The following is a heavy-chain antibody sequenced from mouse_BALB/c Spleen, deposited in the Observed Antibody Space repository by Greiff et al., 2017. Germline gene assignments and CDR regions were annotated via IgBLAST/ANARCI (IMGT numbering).Heavy chain of an antibody. J-gene: IGHJ3*01. CDR2: ISSGGST. Sequence: EVKLVESGGGLVKPGGSLKLSCAASGFTFSSYAMSWVRQTPEKRLEWVASISSGGSTYYPDSVKGRFTISRDNARNILYLQMSSLRSEDTAMYYCARVLYYDYDWCAYWGQGTLVTVSA. CDR3: ARVLYYDYDWCAY. V-gene: IGHV5-6-5*01. D-gene: IGHD2-4*01. CDR1: GFTFSSYA.